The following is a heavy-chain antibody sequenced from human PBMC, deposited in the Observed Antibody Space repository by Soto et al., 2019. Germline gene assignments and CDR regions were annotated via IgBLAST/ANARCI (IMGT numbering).Heavy chain of an antibody. Sequence: GXSVKVSCKASGSSFTTYHMHLVRQAPGQGLEWMGMIDPSDGTTTYAQKLQGRVTMTRDTATSTVYMELSSLRSEDTAVYYCARDEVPDVQNDAFDIWGQGTMVTVSS. CDR3: ARDEVPDVQNDAFDI. CDR1: GSSFTTYH. CDR2: IDPSDGTT. J-gene: IGHJ3*02. V-gene: IGHV1-46*04.